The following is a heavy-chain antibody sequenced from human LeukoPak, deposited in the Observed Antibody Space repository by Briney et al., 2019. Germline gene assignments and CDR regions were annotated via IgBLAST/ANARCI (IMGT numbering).Heavy chain of an antibody. CDR1: GFTFGGYA. Sequence: GGSLRLSCTASGFTFGGYAMSWIRQAPGKGLEWVGFIRSKAYGETADYAASVKGRFTISRDDSKAIAYLQMNSLKTEDTAVYHCTRDRGAYNLYDYWGQGTLVTVSS. CDR3: TRDRGAYNLYDY. D-gene: IGHD1-1*01. CDR2: IRSKAYGETA. V-gene: IGHV3-49*03. J-gene: IGHJ4*02.